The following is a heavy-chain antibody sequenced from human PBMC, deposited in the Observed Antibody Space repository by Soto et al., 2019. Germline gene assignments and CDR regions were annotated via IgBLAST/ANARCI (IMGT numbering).Heavy chain of an antibody. J-gene: IGHJ6*02. CDR2: IIPIFGTA. CDR3: ARIIRYCSGCICYPWDYYYGMDV. CDR1: GGTFSSYA. D-gene: IGHD2-15*01. V-gene: IGHV1-69*06. Sequence: QVQLVQSGAEVKKPGSSVKVSCKASGGTFSSYAISWVRQAPGQGLEWMGGIIPIFGTANYAQKFQGRVTITADKSTSPAYMELRSLSSEDTAVYYWARIIRYCSGCICYPWDYYYGMDVWGQGTTFTVSS.